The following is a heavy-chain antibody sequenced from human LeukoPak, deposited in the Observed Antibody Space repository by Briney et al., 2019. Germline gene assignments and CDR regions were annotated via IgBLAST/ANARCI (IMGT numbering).Heavy chain of an antibody. Sequence: ASVKVSCKASGYTFTGYYMHWVRQAPGQGLEWMGRIIPILGIANYAQKFQGRVTITADKSTSTAYMELSSLRSEDTAVYYCAQSSITIFGVVTPDAFDIWGQGTMVTVSS. CDR2: IIPILGIA. J-gene: IGHJ3*02. CDR1: GYTFTGYY. V-gene: IGHV1-69*02. CDR3: AQSSITIFGVVTPDAFDI. D-gene: IGHD3-3*01.